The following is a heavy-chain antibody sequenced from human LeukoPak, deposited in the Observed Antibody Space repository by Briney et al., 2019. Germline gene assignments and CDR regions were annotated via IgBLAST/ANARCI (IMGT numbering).Heavy chain of an antibody. CDR1: GGSIGSSSYD. CDR2: IYYSGST. J-gene: IGHJ5*02. Sequence: SETLSLTCTVSGGSIGSSSYDWGWIRQPPGKGLEWIGSIYYSGSTYYNPSLKSRVTISVDTSKNQFSLKLSSVTAADTAVYYCARATRRLWGRDNWFDPWGQGTLVTVSS. CDR3: ARATRRLWGRDNWFDP. V-gene: IGHV4-39*07. D-gene: IGHD2-21*01.